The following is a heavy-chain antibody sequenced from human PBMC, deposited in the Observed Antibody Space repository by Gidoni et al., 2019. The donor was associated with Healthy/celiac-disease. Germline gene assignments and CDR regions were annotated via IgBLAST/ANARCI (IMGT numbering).Heavy chain of an antibody. CDR1: AVTFRSYG. Sequence: QVQLVESVVGVVHPCRSLRLSRAASAVTFRSYGMHWCRQAPGKGLEWGAVISYDGSNKNYADAVKGRFTISRDNSKNTLYLQMNSLRAEDTAVYYCAKVAKRGYSYGFFDYWGQGTLVTVSS. CDR2: ISYDGSNK. D-gene: IGHD5-18*01. J-gene: IGHJ4*02. CDR3: AKVAKRGYSYGFFDY. V-gene: IGHV3-30*18.